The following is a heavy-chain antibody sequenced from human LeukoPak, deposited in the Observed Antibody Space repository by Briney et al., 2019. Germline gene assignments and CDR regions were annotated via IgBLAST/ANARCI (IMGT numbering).Heavy chain of an antibody. J-gene: IGHJ4*02. CDR3: VRGYSEDWSV. D-gene: IGHD3-3*01. Sequence: SGTLCLTCAAYGGSFSDFYWNWIRQPPGKGLEWVGQISHSGGINYNTSIQSRVTLSVDTSNNDFSLRLTPVTGADTAVYYCVRGYSEDWSVWAQGSLVTVSS. V-gene: IGHV4-34*01. CDR1: GGSFSDFY. CDR2: ISHSGGI.